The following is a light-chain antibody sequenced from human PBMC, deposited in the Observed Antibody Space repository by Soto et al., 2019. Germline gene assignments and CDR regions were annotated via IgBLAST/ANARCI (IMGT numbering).Light chain of an antibody. CDR3: MQSLQTPRT. Sequence: DIRMTQTPLSLPVIPGESASISCTSSQSLLHRNGYIYLDWYVQKTGQSPQLLIYLGSNRASGVPDRFSASGSGTYFTLRISRVEADDVGVFYCMQSLQTPRTFGQGNKLEIK. CDR2: LGS. CDR1: QSLLHRNGYIY. J-gene: IGKJ1*01. V-gene: IGKV2-28*01.